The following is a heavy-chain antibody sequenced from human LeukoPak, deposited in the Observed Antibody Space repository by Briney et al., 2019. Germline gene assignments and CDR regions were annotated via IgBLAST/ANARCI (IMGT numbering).Heavy chain of an antibody. CDR2: VNPSGGST. D-gene: IGHD1-26*01. CDR3: ARRHKHYYQIDY. V-gene: IGHV1-46*01. J-gene: IGHJ4*02. CDR1: GYTFTSYY. Sequence: ASVKVSCKASGYTFTSYYLHWARQAPGQGLEWMGMVNPSGGSTSYAQKFQGRVTITRDTSTTTVYMELSSLRSDDTAVFYCARRHKHYYQIDYWGQGTLVTVSS.